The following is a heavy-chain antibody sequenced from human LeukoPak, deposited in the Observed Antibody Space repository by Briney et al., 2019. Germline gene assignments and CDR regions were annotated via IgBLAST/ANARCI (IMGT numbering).Heavy chain of an antibody. V-gene: IGHV3-30-3*02. J-gene: IGHJ4*02. CDR2: ILSDGHNQ. CDR1: GFPFDKYA. D-gene: IGHD4-23*01. Sequence: PGGSLRLSCTASGFPFDKYAMYWVRQAPGKGLEWVALILSDGHNQYYADSVKGRSTISRDNSDNTIYLQMDSLGLADTAVYYCARPFSPVGFLGSFAYWGQGSLVTVSS. CDR3: ARPFSPVGFLGSFAY.